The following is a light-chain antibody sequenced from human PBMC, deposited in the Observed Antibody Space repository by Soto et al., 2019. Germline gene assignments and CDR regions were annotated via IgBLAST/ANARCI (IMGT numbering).Light chain of an antibody. CDR1: QSISSY. CDR2: AAS. J-gene: IGKJ1*01. V-gene: IGKV1-39*01. Sequence: DIQMTQNPYSLSASVGDRVTITCRASQSISSYLNWYQQKPGKAPKLLIYAASSLQSGVPSRFSGSGSGTDFTLTISSLQPEDFATYYCQQSYSTPRTFGQGTKV. CDR3: QQSYSTPRT.